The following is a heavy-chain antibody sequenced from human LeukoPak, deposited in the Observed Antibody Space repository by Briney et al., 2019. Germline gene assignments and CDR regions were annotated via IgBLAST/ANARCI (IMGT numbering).Heavy chain of an antibody. D-gene: IGHD5-12*01. CDR1: GYSFTSYW. CDR3: ARHDKGYSGYVTLDY. CDR2: INPGYSDI. J-gene: IGHJ4*02. Sequence: GESLKISWKGSGYSFTSYWIGWVRQMPGKGLEWMGIINPGYSDIRYSPSFQGQVTISADKSISTAYLQWSSLKASDTAIYYCARHDKGYSGYVTLDYWGQGTLVTVSS. V-gene: IGHV5-51*01.